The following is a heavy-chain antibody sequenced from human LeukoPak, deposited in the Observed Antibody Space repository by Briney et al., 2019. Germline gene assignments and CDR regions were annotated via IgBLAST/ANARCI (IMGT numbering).Heavy chain of an antibody. CDR1: GFTFSSYE. Sequence: GGSLRLSCAAFGFTFSSYEMNWVRQAPGKGLEWVSYISRSGSTIYYADSVKGRFTISRDNAKNSLYLQMNSLRAEDTAVYYCAREPYVGSHFPDYWGQGTLVTVSS. V-gene: IGHV3-48*03. J-gene: IGHJ4*02. CDR3: AREPYVGSHFPDY. CDR2: ISRSGSTI. D-gene: IGHD1-26*01.